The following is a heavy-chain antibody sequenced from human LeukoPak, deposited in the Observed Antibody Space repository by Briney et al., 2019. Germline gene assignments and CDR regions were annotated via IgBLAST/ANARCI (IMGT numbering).Heavy chain of an antibody. CDR2: ISSSSSYI. J-gene: IGHJ4*02. D-gene: IGHD6-13*01. CDR1: GFTFSSYS. V-gene: IGHV3-21*01. Sequence: GGSLRLSCAASGFTFSSYSMNWVRQAPGKGLEWVSSISSSSSYIYYADSVKGRFTISRDNAKNSLYLQMNSLRAEDTAVYYCTRDGGSWYPALGYWGQGTLVTVSS. CDR3: TRDGGSWYPALGY.